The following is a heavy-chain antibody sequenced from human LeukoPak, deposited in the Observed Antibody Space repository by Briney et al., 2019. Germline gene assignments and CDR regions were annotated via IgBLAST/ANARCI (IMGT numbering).Heavy chain of an antibody. Sequence: GGSLRLSCAASGFTFSNAWMSWVRQAPGKGLEWVAFIRYDGNNKYYADSVKGRFTISRDNFKNTLYLQMNSLRAEDTAVYYCAKLISPYDYWGQGTLVLVSS. V-gene: IGHV3-30*02. CDR3: AKLISPYDY. CDR2: IRYDGNNK. J-gene: IGHJ4*02. CDR1: GFTFSNAW.